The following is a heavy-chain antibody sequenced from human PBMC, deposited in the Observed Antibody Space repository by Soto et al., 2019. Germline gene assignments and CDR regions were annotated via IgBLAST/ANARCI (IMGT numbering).Heavy chain of an antibody. CDR2: LNHNGTFT. CDR3: ARGGTITTDWGLFYN. J-gene: IGHJ4*01. V-gene: IGHV3-74*01. D-gene: IGHD3-3*01. Sequence: GGSLRLSCPGSGFTFSVYWMPWVSQAPGKGPVWVSRLNHNGTFTTNADSVKGRFTISRDKAKNTVYLQMNSLRADDTAVYYCARGGTITTDWGLFYNWVQGTRVTGTS. CDR1: GFTFSVYW.